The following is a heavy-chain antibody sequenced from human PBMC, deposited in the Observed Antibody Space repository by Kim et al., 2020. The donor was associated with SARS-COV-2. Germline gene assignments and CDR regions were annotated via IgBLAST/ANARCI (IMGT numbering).Heavy chain of an antibody. CDR2: IYYSGST. CDR1: GGSISSSSYY. CDR3: ASGGSGSYYNTNWFDP. Sequence: SETLSLTCTVSGGSISSSSYYWGWIRQPPGKGLEWIGSIYYSGSTYYNPSLKSRVTISVDTSKNQFSLKLSSVTAADTAVYYCASGGSGSYYNTNWFDPWGQGTLVTVSS. J-gene: IGHJ5*02. V-gene: IGHV4-39*01. D-gene: IGHD3-10*01.